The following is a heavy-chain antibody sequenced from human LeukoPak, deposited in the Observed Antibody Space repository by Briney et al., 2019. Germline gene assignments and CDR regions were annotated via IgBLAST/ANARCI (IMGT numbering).Heavy chain of an antibody. J-gene: IGHJ4*02. CDR3: ARESYYDSSGYYFRYPDDY. V-gene: IGHV1-69*13. Sequence: SVKVTCKASGGTFSSYAISWVRQAPGQGLEWMGGIIPIFGTANYAQKFQGRVTITADESTSTAYMELSSLRSDDTAVYYCARESYYDSSGYYFRYPDDYWGQGTLVTVSS. CDR1: GGTFSSYA. CDR2: IIPIFGTA. D-gene: IGHD3-22*01.